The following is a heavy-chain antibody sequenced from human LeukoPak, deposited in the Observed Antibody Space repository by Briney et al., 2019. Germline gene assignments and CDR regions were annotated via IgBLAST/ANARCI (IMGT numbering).Heavy chain of an antibody. V-gene: IGHV4-38-2*02. CDR2: IYHSGTT. CDR3: ARDLKYCNGDRCYGSFDY. J-gene: IGHJ4*02. D-gene: IGHD2-15*01. Sequence: PSETLSLTCTVSDYSIRSGYYWGWIRQPPGKGLEWIGSIYHSGTTYYNPSLKSRVTMSVDTSKNQFSLNLNFVTAADTAVYFCARDLKYCNGDRCYGSFDYWGQGTVVSVSS. CDR1: DYSIRSGYY.